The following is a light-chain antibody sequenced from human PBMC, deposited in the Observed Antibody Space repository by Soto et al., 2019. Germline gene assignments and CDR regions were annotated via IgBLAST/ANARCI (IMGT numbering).Light chain of an antibody. J-gene: IGKJ1*01. CDR1: QIVTGNF. CDR3: QQYGDSLLT. CDR2: DAS. V-gene: IGKV3-20*01. Sequence: EVVLTQSPGTLSLSPGEGATISCRASQIVTGNFLAWYQQKPGQAPRLLMYDASTRATGIPDRFSGSGSGTDFTLIISRLEPEDFAVYYCQQYGDSLLTFGQGTKVEIK.